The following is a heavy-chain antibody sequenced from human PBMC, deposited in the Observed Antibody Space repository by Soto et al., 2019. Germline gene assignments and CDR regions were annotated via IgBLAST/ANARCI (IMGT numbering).Heavy chain of an antibody. CDR2: IWYDGSNA. V-gene: IGHV3-33*01. J-gene: IGHJ4*02. D-gene: IGHD2-2*01. Sequence: GGSLRLSCVASGFTFGTYCIHWVRQAPCRGLEWVAFIWYDGSNAVFADFVKGRLTYSRDNSKNTMSLQMDSLRGDDTAVYYCARDMQIGTHHHFDLWGQGTLVTVSS. CDR3: ARDMQIGTHHHFDL. CDR1: GFTFGTYC.